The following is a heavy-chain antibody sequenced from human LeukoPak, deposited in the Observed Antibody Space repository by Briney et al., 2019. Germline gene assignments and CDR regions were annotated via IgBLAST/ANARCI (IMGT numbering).Heavy chain of an antibody. CDR3: ARGHSRFLEWLRSYYFDY. Sequence: SETLSLTCTVSGGSISSYYWSWIRQPPGKGLEWIGEINHSGSTNYNPSLKSRVTISVDTSKNQFSLKLSSVTAADTAVYYCARGHSRFLEWLRSYYFDYWGQGTLVTVSS. CDR2: INHSGST. J-gene: IGHJ4*02. CDR1: GGSISSYY. V-gene: IGHV4-34*01. D-gene: IGHD3-3*01.